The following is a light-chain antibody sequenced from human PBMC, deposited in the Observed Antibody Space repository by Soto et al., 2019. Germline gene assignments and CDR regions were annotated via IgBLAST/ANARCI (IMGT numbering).Light chain of an antibody. CDR2: GNS. CDR1: SSNIGAGYD. J-gene: IGLJ2*01. V-gene: IGLV1-40*01. CDR3: QSYDSSLSAVV. Sequence: QSVLTQPPSVSGAPGQRVTISCTGSSSNIGAGYDVRWYQQLPGTAPKLLTYGNSNRPSGVPDRFSGSKSGTSASLAITGLQAEDEAHYYCQSYDSSLSAVVFGGGTKVTVL.